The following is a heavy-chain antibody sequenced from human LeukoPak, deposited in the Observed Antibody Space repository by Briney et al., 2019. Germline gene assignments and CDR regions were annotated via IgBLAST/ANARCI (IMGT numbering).Heavy chain of an antibody. D-gene: IGHD3-10*01. J-gene: IGHJ5*02. CDR1: GGTFSSYA. V-gene: IGHV1-69*06. Sequence: SVKVSCKASGGTFSSYAISWVRQAPGQGLEWMGGIIPIFGTANYAQKFQGRVTITADKSTSTAYMELSSLRSEDTAVYYCARDDPRYYGSGIGFDPWGQGTLVTVSS. CDR3: ARDDPRYYGSGIGFDP. CDR2: IIPIFGTA.